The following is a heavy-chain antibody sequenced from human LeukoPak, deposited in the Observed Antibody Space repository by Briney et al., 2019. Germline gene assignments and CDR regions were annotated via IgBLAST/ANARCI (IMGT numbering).Heavy chain of an antibody. D-gene: IGHD6-25*01. CDR2: GYPGNSDT. V-gene: IGHV5-51*01. J-gene: IGHJ3*02. Sequence: ESPKISCKGSGYSFTNYWIGWVRQMPGKGLEWMGIGYPGNSDTTYSPSFQGQVTISADKSISTAYLQWSSLKASDTAMYYCGRIPAAGSLKGAFDIWGQGTMVTVSS. CDR3: GRIPAAGSLKGAFDI. CDR1: GYSFTNYW.